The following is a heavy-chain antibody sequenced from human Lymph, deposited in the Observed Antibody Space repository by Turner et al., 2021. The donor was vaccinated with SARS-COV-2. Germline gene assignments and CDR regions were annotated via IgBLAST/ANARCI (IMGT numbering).Heavy chain of an antibody. J-gene: IGHJ4*02. Sequence: EVQLVASGGGLVRPGGSLRLSCAASGFTFSTYSMNWVRQAPGKGLEGISSSSSSSSYIYYADSVKGRFTISRDDAKNSLYLQMNSRRAEDTDVYYCARDIPTTADYFDYWGKGTLVTVSS. D-gene: IGHD4-17*01. V-gene: IGHV3-21*01. CDR1: GFTFSTYS. CDR2: SSSSSSYI. CDR3: ARDIPTTADYFDY.